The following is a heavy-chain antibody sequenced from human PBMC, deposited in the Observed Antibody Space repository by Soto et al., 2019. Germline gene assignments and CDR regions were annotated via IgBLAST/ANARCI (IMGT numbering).Heavy chain of an antibody. CDR3: ARTLIAAAELYYFDY. D-gene: IGHD6-13*01. CDR1: GYTFTSYG. CDR2: ISAYNGNT. V-gene: IGHV1-18*01. J-gene: IGHJ4*02. Sequence: ASVKVSCKASGYTFTSYGISWVRQAPGQGLEWMGWISAYNGNTNYAQKLQGRVTMTTDTSTSTAYMELRSLRSDDTAVYYCARTLIAAAELYYFDYWGQGTLVTVSS.